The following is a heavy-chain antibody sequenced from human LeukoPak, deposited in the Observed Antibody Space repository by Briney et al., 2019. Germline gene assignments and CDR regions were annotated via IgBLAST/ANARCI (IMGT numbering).Heavy chain of an antibody. V-gene: IGHV6-1*01. CDR1: GDSVSSNSVA. J-gene: IGHJ4*02. CDR2: TCYRSKWYN. D-gene: IGHD6-19*01. Sequence: SQTLSLTCGISGDSVSSNSVAWTWIRQSPSRGLEWLGRTCYRSKWYNDYAVSVKSRITINADTSKNQFSLQLNSVTPEDTAVYYCARAVAGRLGYWGQGTLVTVSS. CDR3: ARAVAGRLGY.